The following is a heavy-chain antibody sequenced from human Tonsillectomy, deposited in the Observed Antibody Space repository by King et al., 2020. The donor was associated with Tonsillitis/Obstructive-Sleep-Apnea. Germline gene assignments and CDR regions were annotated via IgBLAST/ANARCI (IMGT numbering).Heavy chain of an antibody. D-gene: IGHD1-26*01. Sequence: VQLQQWGAGLLKPSETLPLTCAVYGGSFSGHYWRGIRQPPGKGREWIGESNHSGSTNYNPSLKSRLTKSVDTPNNQFSLNLSSFAAAYTAVYYCASWVGATSGRSYYYYYMDVWGKGTTVTVSS. CDR2: SNHSGST. J-gene: IGHJ6*03. CDR1: GGSFSGHY. V-gene: IGHV4-34*01. CDR3: ASWVGATSGRSYYYYYMDV.